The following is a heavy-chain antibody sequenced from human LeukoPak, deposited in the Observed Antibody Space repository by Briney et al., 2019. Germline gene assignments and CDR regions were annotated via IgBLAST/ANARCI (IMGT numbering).Heavy chain of an antibody. V-gene: IGHV3-23*01. CDR3: AKDGDYLYYYYGMDV. D-gene: IGHD4-17*01. J-gene: IGHJ6*02. Sequence: GGSLRLSCAASGFTFSSYAMSWVRQAPGKGLEWVSAIGGSGGSTYYADSVKGRLTISRDNSKNTLYLQMNSLRAEDTAVYYCAKDGDYLYYYYGMDVWGQGTTVTVSS. CDR2: IGGSGGST. CDR1: GFTFSSYA.